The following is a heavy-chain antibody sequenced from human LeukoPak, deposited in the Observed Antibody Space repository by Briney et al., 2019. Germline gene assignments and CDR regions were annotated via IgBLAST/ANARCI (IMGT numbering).Heavy chain of an antibody. J-gene: IGHJ3*02. D-gene: IGHD3-10*01. CDR1: GFTVSSNY. CDR3: ASKLLWFGELSDDAFDI. Sequence: GGSLRLSCAASGFTVSSNYMSWVRQAPGKGLEWVSVIYSGGSTYYADSVKGRFIISRDNSKNTLYLQMNSLRAEDTAVYYCASKLLWFGELSDDAFDIWGQGTMVTVSS. CDR2: IYSGGST. V-gene: IGHV3-53*01.